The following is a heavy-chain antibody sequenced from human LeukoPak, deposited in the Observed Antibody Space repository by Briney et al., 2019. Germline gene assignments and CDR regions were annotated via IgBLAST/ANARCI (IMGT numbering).Heavy chain of an antibody. D-gene: IGHD3-22*01. Sequence: PGGSLRLSCAASGFTFDDYAMHWVRQAPGKGLEWVSGISWNSGSIGYADSVKGRFTISRDNAKNSLYLQMNSLRAEDTALYYCGKDSGYYYDSSGYLGDYWGQGTLVTVSS. J-gene: IGHJ4*02. CDR1: GFTFDDYA. CDR2: ISWNSGSI. V-gene: IGHV3-9*01. CDR3: GKDSGYYYDSSGYLGDY.